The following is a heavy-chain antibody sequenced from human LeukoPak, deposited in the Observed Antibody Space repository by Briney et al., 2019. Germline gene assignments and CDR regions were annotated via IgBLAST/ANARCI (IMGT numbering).Heavy chain of an antibody. J-gene: IGHJ4*02. D-gene: IGHD6-19*01. CDR2: IYYSGST. CDR3: ARILGGSGWYRFDY. CDR1: GGSISSSSYY. Sequence: SETLSLTCTVSGGSISSSSYYWGWIRQPPGKGLEWIGSIYYSGSTYYNPSLKSRVTISVDTSKNQFSLKLSSVTAADTAVYYCARILGGSGWYRFDYWGQGTLVTVSS. V-gene: IGHV4-39*07.